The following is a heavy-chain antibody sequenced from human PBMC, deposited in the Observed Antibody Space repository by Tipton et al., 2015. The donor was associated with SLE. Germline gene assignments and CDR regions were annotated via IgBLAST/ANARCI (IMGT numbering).Heavy chain of an antibody. CDR3: ARDLGGTGEFDS. CDR1: GFIFTDYA. V-gene: IGHV3-23*03. Sequence: SLRLSCVASGFIFTDYAMSWVRQAPGKGLEWVADIYTGGRDTYYADSVRGRFTISRDDSKNTLYLQMNTLRAGDTAVYYCARDLGGTGEFDSGGQGTLVTVSS. D-gene: IGHD3-16*01. J-gene: IGHJ4*02. CDR2: IYTGGRDT.